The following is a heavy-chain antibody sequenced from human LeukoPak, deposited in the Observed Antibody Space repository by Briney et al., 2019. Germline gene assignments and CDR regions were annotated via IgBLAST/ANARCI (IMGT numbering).Heavy chain of an antibody. V-gene: IGHV1-24*01. CDR3: ATDPGAVAGTGY. Sequence: GASVKVSCKVSGYTLTELSMHWVRQAPGKGLEWMGGFDPEDGETIYAQKFQGRVTMTEDTSTDIAYMELSSLRSEDTAVYYCATDPGAVAGTGYWGQGTLVTVSS. D-gene: IGHD6-19*01. CDR2: FDPEDGET. J-gene: IGHJ4*02. CDR1: GYTLTELS.